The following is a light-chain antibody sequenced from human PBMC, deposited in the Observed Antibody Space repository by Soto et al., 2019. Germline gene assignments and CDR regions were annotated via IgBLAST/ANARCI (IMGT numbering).Light chain of an antibody. V-gene: IGLV3-21*04. Sequence: SYELTQPPSVSLAPGKTARITCGGNNIGSKSVNWYQQKPGQAPVLVIYYDSDRPSGIPERFSGSKSGNTATLTITRVEAGDEADYYCQVWDSSSDHPFGGGTKVTVL. CDR3: QVWDSSSDHP. CDR2: YDS. CDR1: NIGSKS. J-gene: IGLJ2*01.